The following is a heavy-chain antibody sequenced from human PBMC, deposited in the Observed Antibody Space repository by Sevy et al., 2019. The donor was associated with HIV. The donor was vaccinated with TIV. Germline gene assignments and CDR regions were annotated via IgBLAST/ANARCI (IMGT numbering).Heavy chain of an antibody. CDR2: IGPNSGGT. J-gene: IGHJ5*02. CDR1: GYIFTGYY. V-gene: IGHV1-2*02. Sequence: ASVKVSCKASGYIFTGYYMHWVRQAPGQGLEWMGWIGPNSGGTNYAQKFQGRVTMTRETYISTAYMGLGSLGSDDTAVYYCARVGDITMIESGFDPWGQGTLVTVSS. CDR3: ARVGDITMIESGFDP. D-gene: IGHD3-22*01.